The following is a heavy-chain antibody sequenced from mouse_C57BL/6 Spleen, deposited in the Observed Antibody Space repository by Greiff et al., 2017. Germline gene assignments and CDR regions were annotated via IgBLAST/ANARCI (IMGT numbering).Heavy chain of an antibody. CDR2: IDPENGDT. V-gene: IGHV14-4*01. D-gene: IGHD2-5*01. CDR3: ATSYCSNYVFAD. J-gene: IGHJ3*01. CDR1: GFNIKDDY. Sequence: VQLKESGAELVRPGASVKLSCTASGFNIKDDYMHWVKQRPEQGLEWIGWIDPENGDTEYASKFQGKATITADTSSNTAYLQLSSLTSEDTAVYYCATSYCSNYVFADWGQGTLVTVAA.